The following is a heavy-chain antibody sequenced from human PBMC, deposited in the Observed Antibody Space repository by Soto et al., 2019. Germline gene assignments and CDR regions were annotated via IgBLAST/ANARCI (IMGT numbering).Heavy chain of an antibody. CDR3: AKCPARRPHYYYYYGMDV. D-gene: IGHD1-1*01. CDR2: ISYDGSNE. Sequence: PGGSLRLSCAASGFTFSSYGAHWVRQAPGEGLEWVAVISYDGSNEYYADSVKGRFTISRDNSKNTLYLQMNSLRAEDTAVYYCAKCPARRPHYYYYYGMDVWGQGTTVTVSS. V-gene: IGHV3-30*18. CDR1: GFTFSSYG. J-gene: IGHJ6*02.